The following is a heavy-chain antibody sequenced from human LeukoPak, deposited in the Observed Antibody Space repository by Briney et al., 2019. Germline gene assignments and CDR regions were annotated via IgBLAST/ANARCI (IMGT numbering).Heavy chain of an antibody. CDR3: ARAPQYSSSGGEYYFDY. D-gene: IGHD6-6*01. CDR2: IIPIFGTA. Sequence: ASVKVSCKASGGTFSSYAISWVRQAPGQGLEWMGGIIPIFGTANYAQKFQGRVTITTDESTSTAYMELSSLRSEDTAVYYCARAPQYSSSGGEYYFDYWGQGTLVTVSS. J-gene: IGHJ4*02. CDR1: GGTFSSYA. V-gene: IGHV1-69*05.